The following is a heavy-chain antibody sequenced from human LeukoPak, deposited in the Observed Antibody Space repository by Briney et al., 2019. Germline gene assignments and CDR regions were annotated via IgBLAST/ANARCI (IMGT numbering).Heavy chain of an antibody. CDR1: GFAFSSYD. J-gene: IGHJ4*02. V-gene: IGHV3-13*01. CDR2: IGTAGDT. D-gene: IGHD4-17*01. CDR3: ARGRFWGYGDSHGDFDY. Sequence: PGGSLRLSCAASGFAFSSYDMHWVRQATGKGLEWVSAIGTAGDTYYPGSVKGRFTISRENAKNSLYPQMNSLRAGDTAVYYCARGRFWGYGDSHGDFDYWGQGTLVTVSS.